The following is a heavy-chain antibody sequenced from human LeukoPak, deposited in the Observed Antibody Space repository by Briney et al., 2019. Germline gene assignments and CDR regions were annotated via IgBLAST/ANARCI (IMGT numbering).Heavy chain of an antibody. CDR2: IYYSGST. Sequence: ASETLSLTCTVSGGSISSSSYYWGWIRQPPGKGLEWIGSIYYSGSTYYNPSLKSRVTISVDTSKNQLSLKLSSVTAADTAVYYCARLALELTMVWGVIIHDAFDIWGQGTMVTVSS. V-gene: IGHV4-39*01. CDR3: ARLALELTMVWGVIIHDAFDI. CDR1: GGSISSSSYY. D-gene: IGHD3-10*01. J-gene: IGHJ3*02.